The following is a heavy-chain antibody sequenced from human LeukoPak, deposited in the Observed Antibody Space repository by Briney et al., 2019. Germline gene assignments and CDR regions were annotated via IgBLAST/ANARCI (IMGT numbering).Heavy chain of an antibody. V-gene: IGHV4-30-4*01. CDR1: GGSISSGDYY. J-gene: IGHJ4*02. Sequence: RPSETLSLTCTVSGGSISSGDYYWSWIRQPPGKGLEWIGYIYYSGSTYYNPSLKSRVTISVDTSKNQFSLKLSSVTAADTAVYYRARDRRRDCYHYWGQGTLVTVSS. CDR3: ARDRRRDCYHY. CDR2: IYYSGST. D-gene: IGHD2-21*02.